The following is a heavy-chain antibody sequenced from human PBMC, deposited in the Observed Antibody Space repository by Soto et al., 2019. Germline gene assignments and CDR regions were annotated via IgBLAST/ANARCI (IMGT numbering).Heavy chain of an antibody. CDR2: INHSGST. J-gene: IGHJ6*02. Sequence: PSETLSLTCAFYCGSFSGYYWSWIRQPPGKGLEWIGEINHSGSTNYNPSLKSRVTISVDTSKNQFSLKLSSVTAADTAVYYCARGEDCSSTSCYDYYYYGMDVWGQGTTVTVSS. CDR3: ARGEDCSSTSCYDYYYYGMDV. V-gene: IGHV4-34*01. D-gene: IGHD2-2*01. CDR1: CGSFSGYY.